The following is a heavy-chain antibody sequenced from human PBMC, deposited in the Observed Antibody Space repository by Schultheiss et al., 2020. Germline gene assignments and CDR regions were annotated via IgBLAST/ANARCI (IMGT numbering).Heavy chain of an antibody. CDR1: GASIESYY. D-gene: IGHD1-1*01. CDR2: IYYTGTT. CDR3: ASGPNWNYFDY. V-gene: IGHV4-59*01. J-gene: IGHJ4*02. Sequence: SGTLSLTCSVSGASIESYYWTWIRQAPGKGLEWIGYIYYTGTTNYNPSLKSRVAISVDTSMNQFSLELNSVTAADTAVYYCASGPNWNYFDYWGQGTLVTVSS.